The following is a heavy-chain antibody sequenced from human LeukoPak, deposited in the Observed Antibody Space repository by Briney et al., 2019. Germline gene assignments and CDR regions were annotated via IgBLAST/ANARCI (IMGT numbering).Heavy chain of an antibody. V-gene: IGHV3-48*03. CDR1: EFNFSSYG. J-gene: IGHJ4*02. CDR3: ARDRGSRYYFDY. Sequence: GGSLRLSCAASEFNFSSYGMNGVRQAPGKGLEGVSYISSSGSTIYYAEGVEGRFTISRDNAKNSLYLQMNSLRAEDTAVYYCARDRGSRYYFDYWGQGTLVTVSS. D-gene: IGHD1-26*01. CDR2: ISSSGSTI.